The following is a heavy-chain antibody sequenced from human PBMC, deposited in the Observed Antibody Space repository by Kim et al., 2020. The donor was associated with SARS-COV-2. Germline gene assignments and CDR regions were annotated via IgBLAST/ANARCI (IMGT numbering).Heavy chain of an antibody. CDR2: INSDGSST. CDR1: GFTFSSYW. Sequence: GGSLRLSCAASGFTFSSYWMHWVRQAPGKGLVWVSRINSDGSSTSYADSVKGRFTISRDNAKNTLYLQMNSLRAEDTAVYYCARAYDSSGYCNYWGQGTLVTVSS. CDR3: ARAYDSSGYCNY. D-gene: IGHD3-22*01. J-gene: IGHJ4*02. V-gene: IGHV3-74*01.